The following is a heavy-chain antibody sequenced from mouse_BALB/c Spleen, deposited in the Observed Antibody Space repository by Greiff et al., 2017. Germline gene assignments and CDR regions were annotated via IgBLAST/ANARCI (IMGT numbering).Heavy chain of an antibody. CDR2: INPSNGRT. Sequence: QVQLQQPGAELVKPGASVKLSCKASGYTFTSYWMHWVKQRHGQGLEWIGEINPSNGRTNYNEKFKSKATLTVDKSSSTAYMQLSSLTSEDSAVYYCARGTMITTRAMDYWGQGTSVTVSS. V-gene: IGHV1S81*02. D-gene: IGHD2-4*01. J-gene: IGHJ4*01. CDR3: ARGTMITTRAMDY. CDR1: GYTFTSYW.